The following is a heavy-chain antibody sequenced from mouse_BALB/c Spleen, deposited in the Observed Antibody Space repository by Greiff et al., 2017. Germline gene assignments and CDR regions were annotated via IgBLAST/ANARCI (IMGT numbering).Heavy chain of an antibody. V-gene: IGHV5-17*02. CDR1: GFTFSSFG. D-gene: IGHD3-1*01. CDR3: ARFYSSGYAMDY. Sequence: EVKVVESGGGLVQPGGSRKLSCAASGFTFSSFGMHWVRQAPEKGLEWVAYISSGSSTIYYADTVKGRFTITRDNPKNTLFLQMTSLRSEATAMYYCARFYSSGYAMDYWGQGTSVTVSS. CDR2: ISSGSSTI. J-gene: IGHJ4*01.